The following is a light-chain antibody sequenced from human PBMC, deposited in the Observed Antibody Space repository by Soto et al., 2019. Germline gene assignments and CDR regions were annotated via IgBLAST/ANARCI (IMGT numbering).Light chain of an antibody. J-gene: IGKJ1*01. CDR2: AAS. CDR1: QRISKK. CDR3: QQSYSRVT. Sequence: DIQMTQSPSSLSASVGDRFTITCRSSQRISKKLSWYQQKPGKAPKLLIYAASTLQNGVPSRISGSGSGTDFTLTIDSLQPEDFATYYCQQSYSRVTFGQGTKV. V-gene: IGKV1-39*01.